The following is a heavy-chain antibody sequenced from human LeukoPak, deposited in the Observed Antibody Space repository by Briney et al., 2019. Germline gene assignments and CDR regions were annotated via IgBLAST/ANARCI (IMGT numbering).Heavy chain of an antibody. D-gene: IGHD1-26*01. Sequence: SETLSLTCTVSGGSISSYYWSRIRQPPGKGLEWIGYIYYSGSTNYNPSLKSRVTISVDTSKNQFSLKLSSVTAADTAVYYCARDGVVGATMEYNWFDPWGQGTLVTVSS. J-gene: IGHJ5*02. CDR2: IYYSGST. CDR3: ARDGVVGATMEYNWFDP. CDR1: GGSISSYY. V-gene: IGHV4-59*01.